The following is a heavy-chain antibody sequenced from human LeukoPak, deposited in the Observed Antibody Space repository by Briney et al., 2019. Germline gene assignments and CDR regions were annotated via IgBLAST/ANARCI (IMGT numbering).Heavy chain of an antibody. J-gene: IGHJ4*02. Sequence: PGGSLRLSCAVSGFTFSDYWMTWVRQAPGKGLEWVANIKHDGSEKYYLDSVKGRFTISRDNAKNSLYLQMNSLRAEDTAVYYCAREGPPPVVVTYDYWGQGTLVTVSS. V-gene: IGHV3-7*01. CDR1: GFTFSDYW. CDR3: AREGPPPVVVTYDY. CDR2: IKHDGSEK. D-gene: IGHD2-21*02.